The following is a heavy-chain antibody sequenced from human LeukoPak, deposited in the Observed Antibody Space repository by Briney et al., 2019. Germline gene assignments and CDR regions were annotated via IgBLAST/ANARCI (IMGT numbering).Heavy chain of an antibody. Sequence: PGGSLRLSCAASGFTFSSYSMNWVRQAPGKGLEWVSYISSSSTIYYADSVKGRFTISRDNAKNSLYLQMSSLRAEDTAVYYCARELPFDYWGQGTLVTVSS. CDR1: GFTFSSYS. CDR2: ISSSSTI. CDR3: ARELPFDY. D-gene: IGHD3-10*01. V-gene: IGHV3-48*01. J-gene: IGHJ4*02.